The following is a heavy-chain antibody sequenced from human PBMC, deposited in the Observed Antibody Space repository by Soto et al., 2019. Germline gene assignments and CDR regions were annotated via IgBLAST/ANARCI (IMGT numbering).Heavy chain of an antibody. J-gene: IGHJ6*03. CDR1: GGSFSGYY. CDR2: INHSGRT. Sequence: QVQLQQWGAGLLKPSETLSLTCAVYGGSFSGYYWSWIRQPPGKGLEWIGEINHSGRTNYNPSLKSRVTISVDTSKNQFSLKLSSVTAADTAVYYCARGGRGAAAGPKPRHYYYMDVWGKGTTVTVSS. V-gene: IGHV4-34*01. CDR3: ARGGRGAAAGPKPRHYYYMDV. D-gene: IGHD6-13*01.